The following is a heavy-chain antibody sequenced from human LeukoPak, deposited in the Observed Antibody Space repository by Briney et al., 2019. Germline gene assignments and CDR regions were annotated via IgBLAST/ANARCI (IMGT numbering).Heavy chain of an antibody. CDR2: ISSSSNYI. D-gene: IGHD3-10*01. CDR3: ARDYYGSGSYSADP. CDR1: GFTFSSYS. V-gene: IGHV3-21*01. J-gene: IGHJ5*02. Sequence: GSLRLSCAASGFTFSSYSMNWVRQAPRKGLEWVSSISSSSNYIYYADSVKGRFTISRDNAKNSLYLQMSSLRAEDTAVYYCARDYYGSGSYSADPWGQGTLVTVSS.